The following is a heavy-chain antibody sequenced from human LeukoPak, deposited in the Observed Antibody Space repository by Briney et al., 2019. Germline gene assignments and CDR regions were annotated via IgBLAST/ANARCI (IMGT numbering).Heavy chain of an antibody. CDR1: GFTFSSYA. D-gene: IGHD5-24*01. Sequence: QSGGSLRLSCAASGFTFSSYAMSWVRQAPGKGLEWVSAISGSGGSTYYADSVKGRFTISRDNSKNTLYLQMNSLRAEDTAVYYCANAKAKRWLQLGPFDYWGQGTLVTVSS. CDR3: ANAKAKRWLQLGPFDY. J-gene: IGHJ4*02. CDR2: ISGSGGST. V-gene: IGHV3-23*01.